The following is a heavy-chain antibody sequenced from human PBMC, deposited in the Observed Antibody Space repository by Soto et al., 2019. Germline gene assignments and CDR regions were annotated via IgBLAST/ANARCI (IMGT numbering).Heavy chain of an antibody. J-gene: IGHJ4*02. CDR2: IYHSGST. Sequence: QVQLQESGPGLVKPSGTLSLTCAVSGGSISSSNWWSWVRQPPGKGLEWIGEIYHSGSTNYNPSLKSRVTIAVDKSKNQFSLKLSSVTAADTAVYYCASTLYTAMADRAFNYWGQGTLVTVSS. V-gene: IGHV4-4*02. D-gene: IGHD5-18*01. CDR1: GGSISSSNW. CDR3: ASTLYTAMADRAFNY.